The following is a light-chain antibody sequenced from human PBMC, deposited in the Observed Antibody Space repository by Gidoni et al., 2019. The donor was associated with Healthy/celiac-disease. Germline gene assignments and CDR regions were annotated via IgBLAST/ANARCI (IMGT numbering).Light chain of an antibody. CDR3: QQSYSTLLT. CDR2: AAS. CDR1: QSISSY. Sequence: DIKMPQSPSSLSASVGDRVTITCRASQSISSYLNWYQQKPGKAPKLLIYAASNLQSGVPSRFSGSGSGTDFTLTISSLQPEDFATYYCQQSYSTLLTFGGGTKVEIK. V-gene: IGKV1-39*01. J-gene: IGKJ4*01.